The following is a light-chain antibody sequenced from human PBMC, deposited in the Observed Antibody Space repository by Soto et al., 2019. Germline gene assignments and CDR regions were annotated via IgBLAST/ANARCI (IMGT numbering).Light chain of an antibody. J-gene: IGKJ1*01. V-gene: IGKV3-15*01. Sequence: EIVMTQTPTTLFFSPGERDTLSLRASQSVSSNLAWYQQKPGQAPRLLIYGASTRATGIPARFSGSGSGTEFTLTINSLQPEDFATYHCQQSYSAPTFGQGTKVDIK. CDR3: QQSYSAPT. CDR1: QSVSSN. CDR2: GAS.